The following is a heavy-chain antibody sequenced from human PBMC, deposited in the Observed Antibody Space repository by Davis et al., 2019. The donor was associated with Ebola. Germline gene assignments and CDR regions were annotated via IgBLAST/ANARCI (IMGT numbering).Heavy chain of an antibody. CDR2: INPHNGNT. V-gene: IGHV1-18*04. D-gene: IGHD1-1*01. Sequence: ASVKVSCKASGYTFTSYGITWVRQAPGQGLEWMGWINPHNGNTNYAQNVQGRVTVTTDTSTSTAYMEVGILRSDDTAVYYCARAQFPTTSDHRGQGTLVTVSS. J-gene: IGHJ4*02. CDR1: GYTFTSYG. CDR3: ARAQFPTTSDH.